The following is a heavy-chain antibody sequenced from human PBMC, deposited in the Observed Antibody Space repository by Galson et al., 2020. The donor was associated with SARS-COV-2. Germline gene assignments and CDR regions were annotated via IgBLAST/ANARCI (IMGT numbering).Heavy chain of an antibody. V-gene: IGHV3-21*01. CDR3: ASLTSVQLERVDDAFDI. D-gene: IGHD1-1*01. J-gene: IGHJ3*02. Sequence: NSGGSLRLSCAASGFTFSSYSMNWVRQAPGKGLEWVSSISSSSSYIYYADSVKGRFTISRDNAKNSLYLQMNSLRAEDTAVYYCASLTSVQLERVDDAFDIWGQGTMVTVSS. CDR2: ISSSSSYI. CDR1: GFTFSSYS.